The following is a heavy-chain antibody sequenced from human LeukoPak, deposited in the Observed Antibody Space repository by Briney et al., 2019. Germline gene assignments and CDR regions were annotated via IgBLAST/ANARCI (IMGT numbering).Heavy chain of an antibody. J-gene: IGHJ5*02. CDR1: GGSISSYY. CDR2: IYYSGST. V-gene: IGHV4-59*01. Sequence: SETLSLTCTVSGGSISSYYWSWIRQPPGKGLEWIGYIYYSGSTNYNPSLKSRVTISVDTSKNQFSLKLSSVTAADTAVYYCARDHVVVHEGGWFDPWGQGTLVTVSS. CDR3: ARDHVVVHEGGWFDP. D-gene: IGHD2-15*01.